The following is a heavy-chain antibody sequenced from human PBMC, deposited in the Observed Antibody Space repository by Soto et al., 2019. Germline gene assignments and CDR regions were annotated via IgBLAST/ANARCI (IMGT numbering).Heavy chain of an antibody. V-gene: IGHV3-74*01. CDR2: INGDGSST. CDR1: GLTISSYW. D-gene: IGHD5-12*01. J-gene: IGHJ4*02. Sequence: EVQLVESGGGLVEHGESLRRSCVVSGLTISSYWMHWVRQAPGKGLVWVSRINGDGSSTNYADSVKGRFTISRANATITLYLEVNTLTGEDSAVYYCAVSVARPTAIAYWGQGTLVTVSS. CDR3: AVSVARPTAIAY.